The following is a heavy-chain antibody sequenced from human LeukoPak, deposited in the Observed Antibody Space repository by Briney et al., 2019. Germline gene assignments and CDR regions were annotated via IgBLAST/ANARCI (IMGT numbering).Heavy chain of an antibody. CDR3: VRGTGY. CDR2: ISSNGDNT. V-gene: IGHV3-64D*06. CDR1: GFTFSTYV. Sequence: GGSLRLSCSVSGFTFSTYVMHWVRQAPGKGLEYVSAISSNGDNTYYADSVKGRFTISRDNSKNTLYLQMSSLRADDMAVYYCVRGTGYWGQGTLVTVSS. J-gene: IGHJ4*02.